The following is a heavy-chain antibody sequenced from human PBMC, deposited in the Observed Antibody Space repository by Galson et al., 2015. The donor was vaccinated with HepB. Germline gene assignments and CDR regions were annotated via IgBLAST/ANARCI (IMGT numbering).Heavy chain of an antibody. J-gene: IGHJ4*02. CDR1: GYSFTSYW. CDR2: IYPGDSDT. D-gene: IGHD5-12*01. Sequence: QSGAEVKKPGESLKISCKGSGYSFTSYWIGWVRQMPGKGLEWMGIIYPGDSDTRYSPSFQGQVTIPADKSISTAYLQWSSLKASDTAMYYCASQGRVDSGYDLAFDYWGQGTLVTVSS. V-gene: IGHV5-51*03. CDR3: ASQGRVDSGYDLAFDY.